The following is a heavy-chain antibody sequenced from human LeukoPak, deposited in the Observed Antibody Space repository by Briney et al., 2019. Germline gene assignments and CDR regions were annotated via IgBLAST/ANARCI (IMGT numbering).Heavy chain of an antibody. CDR3: ARHVPARIVVVPAATDY. J-gene: IGHJ4*02. CDR2: IYSVGST. CDR1: GFTVSSSQ. Sequence: GGSLRLSCAASGFTVSSSQMTWVRQAPGKGLEWVSVIYSVGSTYYADSVKGRFTISRDNFKNTLYLQMNSLRADDTAVYYCARHVPARIVVVPAATDYWGQGTLVTVSS. D-gene: IGHD2-2*01. V-gene: IGHV3-53*01.